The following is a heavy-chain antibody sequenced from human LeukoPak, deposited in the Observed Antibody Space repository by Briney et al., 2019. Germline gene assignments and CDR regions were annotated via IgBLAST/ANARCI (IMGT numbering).Heavy chain of an antibody. CDR1: GGSFSGYY. Sequence: IPSETLSLTCAVYGGSFSGYYWSWIRQPPGKGLEWLGEINHSGSTNYNPSLKSRVTISVDTSKNQFSLKLSSVTAADTAVYYCARRITYYYGSGSYYTYYFDYWGQGTLVTVSS. D-gene: IGHD3-10*01. J-gene: IGHJ4*02. V-gene: IGHV4-34*01. CDR2: INHSGST. CDR3: ARRITYYYGSGSYYTYYFDY.